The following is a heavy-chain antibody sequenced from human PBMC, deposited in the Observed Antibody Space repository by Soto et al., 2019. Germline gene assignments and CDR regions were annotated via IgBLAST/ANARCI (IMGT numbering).Heavy chain of an antibody. V-gene: IGHV3-30-3*01. D-gene: IGHD1-7*01. CDR3: ARAGTGTIGVVYFDY. J-gene: IGHJ4*02. CDR1: GFTFSSYA. Sequence: QVQLVESGGGVVQPGRSLRLSCAASGFTFSSYAMHWVRQAPGKGLEWVAVISYDGSNKYYADSVKGRFTISRDNSKNTLYLQMNSLRAEDTAVYYCARAGTGTIGVVYFDYWGQGTLVTVSS. CDR2: ISYDGSNK.